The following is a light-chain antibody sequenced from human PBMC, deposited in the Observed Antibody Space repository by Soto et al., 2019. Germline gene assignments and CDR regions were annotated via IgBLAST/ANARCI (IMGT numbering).Light chain of an antibody. V-gene: IGLV8-61*01. CDR3: VLYMGSGTWV. Sequence: QAVVTQEPSFSVSPGRTVTLTCGLSSGSVSTSYYPSWYQQTPGQAPRTLIYNTNTRSSGAPDRFSGSILGNKAALTITGAQADDESDYYCVLYMGSGTWVFGGGTKLTVL. J-gene: IGLJ3*02. CDR1: SGSVSTSYY. CDR2: NTN.